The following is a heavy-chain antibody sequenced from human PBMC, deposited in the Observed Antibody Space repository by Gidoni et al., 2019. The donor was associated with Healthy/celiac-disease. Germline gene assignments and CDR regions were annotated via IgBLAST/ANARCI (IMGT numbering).Heavy chain of an antibody. Sequence: QVQLVESGGGVVQPGRSLRLSCAASGFTVSSYAMHWVRQAPGKGLEWVAVISYDGSNKYYADSVKGRFTISRDNSKNTLYLQMNSLRAEDTAVYYCARALVYCSSTSCYGTSLDYWGQGTLVTVSS. CDR3: ARALVYCSSTSCYGTSLDY. V-gene: IGHV3-30-3*01. CDR1: GFTVSSYA. CDR2: ISYDGSNK. D-gene: IGHD2-2*01. J-gene: IGHJ4*02.